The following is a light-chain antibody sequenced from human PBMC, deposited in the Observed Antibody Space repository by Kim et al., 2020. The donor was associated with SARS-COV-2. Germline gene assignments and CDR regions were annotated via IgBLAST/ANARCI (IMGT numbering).Light chain of an antibody. V-gene: IGKV1-5*03. J-gene: IGKJ2*01. CDR3: QQYNSYLYT. CDR1: QSISSW. Sequence: SASVGDRVTITCRASQSISSWLAWYQQKPGKAPKPLIYKASSLESGVPSRFSGSGSGTEFTLTISSLQPDDFATYYCQQYNSYLYTFGQGTKLEI. CDR2: KAS.